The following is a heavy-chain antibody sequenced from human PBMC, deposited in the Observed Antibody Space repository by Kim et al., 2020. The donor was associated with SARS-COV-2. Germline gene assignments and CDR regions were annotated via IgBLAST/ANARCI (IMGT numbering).Heavy chain of an antibody. J-gene: IGHJ4*02. D-gene: IGHD3-10*01. Sequence: SETLSLTCTVSGDSITISNYYWGWIRQPPGKGLDWIGSIYYSGSTYYNPSLKSRVTIFVDTSKNQFSLQLSSVTAADTALYYCARFPYTYYPNSGSPHWGQGTLVTVSS. CDR3: ARFPYTYYPNSGSPH. CDR2: IYYSGST. CDR1: GDSITISNYY. V-gene: IGHV4-39*01.